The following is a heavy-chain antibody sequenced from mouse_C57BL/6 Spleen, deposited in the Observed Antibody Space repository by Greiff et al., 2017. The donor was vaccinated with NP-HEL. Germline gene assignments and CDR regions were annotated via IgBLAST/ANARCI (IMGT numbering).Heavy chain of an antibody. CDR2: ISSGSSTI. D-gene: IGHD2-3*01. V-gene: IGHV5-17*01. CDR1: GFTFSDYG. CDR3: ARPDGYDGYGFAY. J-gene: IGHJ3*01. Sequence: EVQLVASGGGLVKPGGSLTLSCAASGFTFSDYGMHWVRQAPEKGLAWVAYISSGSSTIYYADTVKGRFTISRDNAKNTLFLQMTSLRSEDTAMEYCARPDGYDGYGFAYWGQGTLVTVSA.